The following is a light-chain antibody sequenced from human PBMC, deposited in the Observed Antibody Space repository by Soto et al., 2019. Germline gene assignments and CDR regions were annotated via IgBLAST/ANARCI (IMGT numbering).Light chain of an antibody. CDR3: QQYGSSPQT. CDR1: QSVSSY. CDR2: GAS. J-gene: IGKJ1*01. Sequence: EIVMTQSPATLSVSPGDRATLSCRASQSVSSYLAWYQQKPGQAPRLLIYGASSRATGIPDRFSGSGSGTDFTLTISRLEPEDFAVYYCQQYGSSPQTFGQGTKVDIK. V-gene: IGKV3-20*01.